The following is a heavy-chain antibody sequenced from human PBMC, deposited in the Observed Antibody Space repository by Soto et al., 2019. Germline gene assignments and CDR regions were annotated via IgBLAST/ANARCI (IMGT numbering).Heavy chain of an antibody. CDR2: IIPIFGTA. D-gene: IGHD2-15*01. V-gene: IGHV1-69*13. Sequence: AVKVSCKASGGTFSSYAISWVRQAPGQGLEWMGGIIPIFGTANYAQKFQGRVTITADESTSTAYMELSSLRYEDTAVYYCAREGLGCRGGSCYSALDYGG. J-gene: IGHJ4*01. CDR1: GGTFSSYA. CDR3: AREGLGCRGGSCYSALDY.